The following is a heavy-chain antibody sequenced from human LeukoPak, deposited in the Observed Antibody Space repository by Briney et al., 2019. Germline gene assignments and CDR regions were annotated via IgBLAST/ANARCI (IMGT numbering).Heavy chain of an antibody. CDR1: GYTFTSYY. D-gene: IGHD1-7*01. CDR3: ARGVGTTAQDFDY. J-gene: IGHJ4*02. V-gene: IGHV1-46*01. CDR2: INPSGGST. Sequence: ASVKVSCKASGYTFTSYYMHWVRQAPGQGLEWMGIINPSGGSTSYAQKFQGRVTMTRDTSTSTAYMELSRLRSDDTAVYYCARGVGTTAQDFDYWGQGTLVTVSS.